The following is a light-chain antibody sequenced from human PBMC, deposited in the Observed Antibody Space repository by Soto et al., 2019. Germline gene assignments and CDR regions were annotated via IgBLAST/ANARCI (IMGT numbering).Light chain of an antibody. CDR2: DVS. J-gene: IGLJ1*01. Sequence: QSALTQPASVSGSPGQSITISCTGTSSDVGAYNYVSWYQQHPGTAPKLMIYDVSHRPSGVSNRFSGSKSGNTASLTISGLQAEDETDYYCSSHTSSGTRVFGTGTKVTVL. CDR1: SSDVGAYNY. CDR3: SSHTSSGTRV. V-gene: IGLV2-14*03.